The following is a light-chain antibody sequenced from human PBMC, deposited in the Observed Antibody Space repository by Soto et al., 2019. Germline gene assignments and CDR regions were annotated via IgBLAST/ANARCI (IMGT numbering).Light chain of an antibody. V-gene: IGKV1D-13*01. CDR1: QGVRNA. Sequence: AIQLTQSPSSLSASVGDGVTITCRASQGVRNAVAWYQQKPGAPPTLLIYDVSKLGNGVPARFSGSGSGTDFTLTISRLQPEDFATYYCQQFDHYPLTFGGGTKVEIK. J-gene: IGKJ4*01. CDR2: DVS. CDR3: QQFDHYPLT.